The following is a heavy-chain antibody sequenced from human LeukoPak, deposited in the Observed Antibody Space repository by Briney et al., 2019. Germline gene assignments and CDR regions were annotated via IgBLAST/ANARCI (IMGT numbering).Heavy chain of an antibody. D-gene: IGHD4-11*01. CDR2: IIPSSGST. CDR1: GYAFTSYH. V-gene: IGHV1-46*01. Sequence: ASVMVSCKSSGYAFTSYHIHWMRQAPGQGLGWMGIIIPSSGSTTYAQKFQGRVTMTRDTSTSTVYMELSSLTSNDTAVYFCARSDYNDYRGLGFWGQGTLVTVSS. J-gene: IGHJ4*02. CDR3: ARSDYNDYRGLGF.